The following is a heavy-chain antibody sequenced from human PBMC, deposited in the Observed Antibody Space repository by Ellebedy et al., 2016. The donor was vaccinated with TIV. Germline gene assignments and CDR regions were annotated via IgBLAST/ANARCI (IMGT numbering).Heavy chain of an antibody. CDR2: IIPIFGTP. V-gene: IGHV1-69*13. CDR1: GGTFSSYA. CDR3: ARGSWFGDRVNYYYMDV. D-gene: IGHD3-10*01. J-gene: IGHJ6*03. Sequence: SVKVSCXASGGTFSSYAISWVRQAPGQGLEWMGGIIPIFGTPNYAQKFQGRVTITADESTNTAYMELSSLRFEDTAVYYCARGSWFGDRVNYYYMDVWGKGTTVTVSS.